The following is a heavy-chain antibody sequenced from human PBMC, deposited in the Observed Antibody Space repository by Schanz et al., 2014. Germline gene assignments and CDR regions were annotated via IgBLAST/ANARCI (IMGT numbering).Heavy chain of an antibody. Sequence: QVRLVESGGGVVQPGRSLRLSCAASGFTLSSYGMHWVRQAPGKGLEWVAFINSDGTKRFYADSVKSRFTISRDNSRNTLYLQMNSLRAEDTAVYYCARDGYSVAVISPTESFDIWGQGTMVTVSP. CDR2: INSDGTKR. CDR1: GFTLSSYG. J-gene: IGHJ3*02. D-gene: IGHD2-21*01. CDR3: ARDGYSVAVISPTESFDI. V-gene: IGHV3-33*08.